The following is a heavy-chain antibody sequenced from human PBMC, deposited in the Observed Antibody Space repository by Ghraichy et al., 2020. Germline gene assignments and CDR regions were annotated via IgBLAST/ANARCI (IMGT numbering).Heavy chain of an antibody. CDR1: GGSFSGYY. CDR2: INHSGST. V-gene: IGHV4-34*01. Sequence: SETLSLTCAVYGGSFSGYYWSWIRQPPGKGLEWIGEINHSGSTNYNPSLKSRVTISVDTSKNQFSLKLSSVTAPDTAVYYCARAPGQDYYDSSGYYYAYYYYGMDVWGQGTTVTVSS. CDR3: ARAPGQDYYDSSGYYYAYYYYGMDV. J-gene: IGHJ6*02. D-gene: IGHD3-22*01.